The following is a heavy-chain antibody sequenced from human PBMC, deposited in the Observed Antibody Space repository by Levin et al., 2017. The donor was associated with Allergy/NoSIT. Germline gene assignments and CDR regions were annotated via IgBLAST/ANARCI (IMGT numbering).Heavy chain of an antibody. V-gene: IGHV3-23*01. J-gene: IGHJ4*02. CDR1: GFTFSSYA. Sequence: GESLKISCVVSGFTFSSYAMSWIRQTPDKGLEWISIISGNSRTIYYADSVRGRFTISRDQSKNTLYLQMNSLSAQDTALYYCVSYRDGPYIHIAYWGQGTLVTVSS. CDR3: VSYRDGPYIHIAY. D-gene: IGHD3-16*02. CDR2: ISGNSRTI.